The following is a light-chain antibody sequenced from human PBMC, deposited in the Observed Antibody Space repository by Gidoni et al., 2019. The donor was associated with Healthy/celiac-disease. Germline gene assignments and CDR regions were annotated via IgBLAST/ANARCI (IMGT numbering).Light chain of an antibody. V-gene: IGKV1-39*01. CDR1: QSISSY. CDR3: QQSYSTLLT. Sequence: DIQMTQSPSSRYASVGDRVTITCRASQSISSYLNWYQQKPGKAPKLLIYAASSLQSGVPSRFSGSGSGTDFTLTISSLQPEDFATYYCQQSYSTLLTFGGGTKVEIK. CDR2: AAS. J-gene: IGKJ4*01.